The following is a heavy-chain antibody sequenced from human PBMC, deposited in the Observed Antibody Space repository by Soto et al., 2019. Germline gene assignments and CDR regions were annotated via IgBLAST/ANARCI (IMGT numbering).Heavy chain of an antibody. CDR3: ARDLRGASDYYYYYYGMDV. CDR1: GGSISSYY. J-gene: IGHJ6*02. V-gene: IGHV4-59*01. Sequence: PSETLSLTCTVSGGSISSYYWSWIRQPPGKGLEWIGYIYYSGSTNYNPSLKSRVTISVDTSKNQFSLKLSSVTAADTAVYYCARDLRGASDYYYYYYGMDVWGQGTTVTVS. CDR2: IYYSGST. D-gene: IGHD2-21*01.